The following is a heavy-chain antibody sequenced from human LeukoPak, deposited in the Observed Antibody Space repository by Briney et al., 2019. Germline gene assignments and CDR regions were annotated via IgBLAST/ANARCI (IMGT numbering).Heavy chain of an antibody. J-gene: IGHJ4*02. CDR2: ISVSGTTM. CDR1: GFTFSNYG. D-gene: IGHD4-17*01. Sequence: TGGSLRLSCAASGFTFSNYGMHWVRQAPGKGREWVSYISVSGTTMYYADSVKGRFTLSRDNAKNSLYLQMNSLRAEDTAVYYCARVGRLQYGDYVAFDYWGQGALVTVSS. V-gene: IGHV3-48*04. CDR3: ARVGRLQYGDYVAFDY.